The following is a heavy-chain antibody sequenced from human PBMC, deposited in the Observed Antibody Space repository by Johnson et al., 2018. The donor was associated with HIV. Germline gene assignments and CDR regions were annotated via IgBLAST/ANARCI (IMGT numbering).Heavy chain of an antibody. CDR2: ISYDGSDK. D-gene: IGHD6-19*01. CDR1: GFTFSSYA. Sequence: HVQLVESGGGVVQPGRSLRLSCAASGFTFSSYAIHWVRQAPGKGLAWVAVISYDGSDKYYADSVKGRFTISRDNSKKTLYLQMNSLRAEDTAVYYCARDSALSTQWLVRSGAFDIWGQGTMVTVSS. J-gene: IGHJ3*02. CDR3: ARDSALSTQWLVRSGAFDI. V-gene: IGHV3-30*04.